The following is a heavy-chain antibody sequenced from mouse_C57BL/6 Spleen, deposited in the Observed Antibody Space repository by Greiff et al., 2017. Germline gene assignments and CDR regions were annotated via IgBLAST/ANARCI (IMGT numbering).Heavy chain of an antibody. CDR2: ISDGGSYT. Sequence: EVQLVESGGGLVKPGGSLKLSCAASGFTFSSYAMSWVRQTPEKRLEWVATISDGGSYTYYPDNVKGRFTISRDNSKNNLYLQMSHLKSEDTAMYYCARVPTTVVATENAMDYWGQGTSVTVSS. CDR1: GFTFSSYA. CDR3: ARVPTTVVATENAMDY. D-gene: IGHD1-1*01. J-gene: IGHJ4*01. V-gene: IGHV5-4*01.